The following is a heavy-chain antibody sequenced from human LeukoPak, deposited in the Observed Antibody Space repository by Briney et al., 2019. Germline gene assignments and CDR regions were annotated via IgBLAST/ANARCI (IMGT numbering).Heavy chain of an antibody. CDR2: ISAYNGNT. Sequence: APVKVSCKASGYTFSHFGINWVRHAPGQGLEWMGWISAYNGNTNYAQKLQGRVTMTTDTSTTTAYMELRSLRSDDTAVYECARGPTQYDIGPFDPWGQGTLVTVSS. CDR3: ARGPTQYDIGPFDP. CDR1: GYTFSHFG. D-gene: IGHD3-9*01. J-gene: IGHJ5*02. V-gene: IGHV1-18*01.